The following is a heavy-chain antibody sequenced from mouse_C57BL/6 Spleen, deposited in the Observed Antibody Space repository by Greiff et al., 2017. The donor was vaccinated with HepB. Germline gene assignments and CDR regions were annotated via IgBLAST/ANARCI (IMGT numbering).Heavy chain of an antibody. D-gene: IGHD1-1*01. CDR2: IYPGDGDT. V-gene: IGHV1-82*01. CDR3: ARSYYYGSLGYAMDY. J-gene: IGHJ4*01. Sequence: VQLQQSGPELVKPGASVKISCKASGYAFSSSWMNWVKQRPGKGLEWIGRIYPGDGDTNYNGKFKGKATLTADKSSSTAYMQLSSLTSEDSAVYFCARSYYYGSLGYAMDYWGQGTSVTVSS. CDR1: GYAFSSSW.